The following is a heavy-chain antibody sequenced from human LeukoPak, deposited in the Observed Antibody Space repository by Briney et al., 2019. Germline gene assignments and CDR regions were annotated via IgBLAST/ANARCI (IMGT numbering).Heavy chain of an antibody. Sequence: PSETLSLTCTVSGGSISSSSYYWGWIRQPPGKGLEWIGSIYYSGSTNYNPSLKSRVTISVDTSKNQFSLKLSSVTAADTAVYYCARHGDGYYYYMDVWGKGTTVTVSS. CDR1: GGSISSSSYY. D-gene: IGHD7-27*01. CDR3: ARHGDGYYYYMDV. J-gene: IGHJ6*03. CDR2: IYYSGST. V-gene: IGHV4-39*01.